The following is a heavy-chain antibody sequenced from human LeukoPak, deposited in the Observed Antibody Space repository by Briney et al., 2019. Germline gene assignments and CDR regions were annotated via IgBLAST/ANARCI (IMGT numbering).Heavy chain of an antibody. V-gene: IGHV3-7*01. CDR1: GFTFSSYW. CDR3: ARDRYYGSGSYSDY. J-gene: IGHJ4*02. CDR2: IKQDGSEK. D-gene: IGHD3-10*01. Sequence: PGGSLRLSCAASGFTFSSYWMSWVRQAPGKGLEWVANIKQDGSEKYYVDSVKRRFTISRDNAKNSLYLQMNSLRAEDTAVYYCARDRYYGSGSYSDYWGQGTLVTVSS.